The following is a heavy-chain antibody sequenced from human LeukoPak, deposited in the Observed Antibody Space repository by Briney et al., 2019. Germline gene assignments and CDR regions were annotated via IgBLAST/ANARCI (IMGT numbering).Heavy chain of an antibody. CDR3: ARVDCSRGSCYAFEI. CDR2: IYYSGST. D-gene: IGHD2-15*01. J-gene: IGHJ3*02. V-gene: IGHV4-61*01. CDR1: GVSVSSGSYY. Sequence: PSETLSLTCTVSGVSVSSGSYYWNWIRQPPGKVLEWIGYIYYSGSTNYNPSLKSRVTISVDTSKNQFSLKLSSVTAADTAVYYCARVDCSRGSCYAFEIWGQGTMVTVSS.